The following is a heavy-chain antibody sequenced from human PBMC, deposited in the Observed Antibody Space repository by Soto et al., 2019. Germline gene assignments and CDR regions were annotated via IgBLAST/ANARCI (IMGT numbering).Heavy chain of an antibody. J-gene: IGHJ4*02. CDR1: GFTFRSYG. CDR2: ISFNGNEK. Sequence: QVQLVESGGGVVQPGRSLRLSCAASGFTFRSYGMHWVRQAPGKGLEWMAVISFNGNEKYYADSVKGRFTISRDNSGNTLYLQMSSLRAEDTAVYYCAKHYSSAWYPYYFDSWGQGTLVTVSS. D-gene: IGHD6-19*01. CDR3: AKHYSSAWYPYYFDS. V-gene: IGHV3-30*18.